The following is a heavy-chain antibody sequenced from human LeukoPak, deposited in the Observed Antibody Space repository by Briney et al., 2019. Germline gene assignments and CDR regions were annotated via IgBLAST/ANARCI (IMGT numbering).Heavy chain of an antibody. CDR1: GFTFSSYG. V-gene: IGHV3-7*01. CDR3: AKVDGSGRYMDV. J-gene: IGHJ6*03. D-gene: IGHD6-19*01. CDR2: IRQDGNEF. Sequence: PGGSLRLSCAASGFTFSSYGMSWVRQAPGKGPEWVANIRQDGNEFYYVDSVKGRFTISRDNSKNTLYLQMNSLRAEDTAVYYCAKVDGSGRYMDVWGKGTTVTISS.